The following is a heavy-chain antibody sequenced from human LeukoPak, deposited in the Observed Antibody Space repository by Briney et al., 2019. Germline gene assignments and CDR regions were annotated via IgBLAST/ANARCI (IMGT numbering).Heavy chain of an antibody. CDR1: GYTLTELS. D-gene: IGHD3-22*01. V-gene: IGHV1-24*01. CDR3: ARAAYDSSGYLTL. Sequence: ASVKVSCKVSGYTLTELSTHWVRQAPGKGLEWMGGFDPEDGETIYAQKFQGRVTMTEDTSTDTAYMELSSLRAEDTAVYYCARAAYDSSGYLTLWGQGTLVTVSS. J-gene: IGHJ4*02. CDR2: FDPEDGET.